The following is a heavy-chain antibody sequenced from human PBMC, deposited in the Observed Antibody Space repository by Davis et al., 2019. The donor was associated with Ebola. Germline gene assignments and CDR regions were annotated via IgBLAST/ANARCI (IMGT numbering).Heavy chain of an antibody. Sequence: GGSLRLSCAAPGFTFSSYSMNWVRQAPGKGLEWVSYISGSATSTFYADSVKGRFTISRDNARDSLYLQMDSLRVEDTAIYYCARDAFSLSRYDTEDHWGQGTLVTVSS. CDR3: ARDAFSLSRYDTEDH. V-gene: IGHV3-48*04. D-gene: IGHD3-9*01. J-gene: IGHJ4*02. CDR2: ISGSATST. CDR1: GFTFSSYS.